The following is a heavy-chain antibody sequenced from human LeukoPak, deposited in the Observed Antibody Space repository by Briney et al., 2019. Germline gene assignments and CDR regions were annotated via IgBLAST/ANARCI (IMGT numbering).Heavy chain of an antibody. D-gene: IGHD3-22*01. Sequence: GSLRLSCAASGFTFSSYAMSWVRQAPGKGLEWVSAISGSGGSTYYADSVKGRFTISRDNSKNALYLQMNSLRAEDTAVYYCAKGNPFDYYDSSGYPDDAFDIWGQGTMVTVSS. CDR3: AKGNPFDYYDSSGYPDDAFDI. CDR2: ISGSGGST. J-gene: IGHJ3*02. CDR1: GFTFSSYA. V-gene: IGHV3-23*01.